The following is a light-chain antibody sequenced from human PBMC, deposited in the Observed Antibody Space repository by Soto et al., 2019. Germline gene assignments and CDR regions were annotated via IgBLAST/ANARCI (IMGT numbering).Light chain of an antibody. V-gene: IGKV3-20*01. Sequence: EIVLTQSPGTLSLSPGERATLSCRASQSVRSNFLAWYQQKPGQAPRLLIYGASNRATGIPDRFSGCGSGTDFTLTITRLEAEDFAMYYCQRYDSLRTFGQGTTGDIK. CDR3: QRYDSLRT. CDR2: GAS. J-gene: IGKJ1*01. CDR1: QSVRSNF.